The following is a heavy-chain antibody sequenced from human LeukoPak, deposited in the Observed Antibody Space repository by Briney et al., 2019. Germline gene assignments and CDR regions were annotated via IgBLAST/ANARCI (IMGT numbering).Heavy chain of an antibody. CDR3: ARLMLFFKGVDSQSTGIVVVPAAPLDY. Sequence: GESLKISCKGSGYSFTSYWIGWVRQMPGKGLEWMGIIYPGDSDTRYSPSFQGQVTISADKSISTAYLQWSSLKASDTAMYYCARLMLFFKGVDSQSTGIVVVPAAPLDYWGQGTLVTVSS. CDR2: IYPGDSDT. V-gene: IGHV5-51*03. J-gene: IGHJ4*02. D-gene: IGHD2-2*01. CDR1: GYSFTSYW.